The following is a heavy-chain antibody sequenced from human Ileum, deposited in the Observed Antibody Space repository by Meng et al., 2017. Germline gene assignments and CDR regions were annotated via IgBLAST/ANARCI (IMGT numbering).Heavy chain of an antibody. D-gene: IGHD7-27*01. CDR3: ARDHWGSLDY. V-gene: IGHV3-30-3*01. J-gene: IGHJ4*02. Sequence: QVQLVESGGGVVQPGRSLRLSCAASGFTFSTYSMHWVRQAPGKGLEWIGYASTNYNPSLKSRLTISLDTSKNQVSLKLTSVTAADTAVYYCARDHWGSLDYWGQGILVTVSS. CDR2: YASTN. CDR1: GFTFSTYS.